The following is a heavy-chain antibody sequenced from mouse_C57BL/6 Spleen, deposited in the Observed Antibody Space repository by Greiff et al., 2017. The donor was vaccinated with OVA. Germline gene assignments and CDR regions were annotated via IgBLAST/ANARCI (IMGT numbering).Heavy chain of an antibody. D-gene: IGHD1-1*01. J-gene: IGHJ4*01. CDR2: INPSNGGT. CDR1: GYTFTSYW. V-gene: IGHV1-53*01. Sequence: QVQLQQPGTELVKPGASVTLSCKASGYTFTSYWMHWVKQRPGQGLEWIGNINPSNGGTNYNEKFKSKATLTVDKSSSTAYMQLSSLTSEDSAVYYCARASTVVAPWYAMDYWGQGTSVTVSS. CDR3: ARASTVVAPWYAMDY.